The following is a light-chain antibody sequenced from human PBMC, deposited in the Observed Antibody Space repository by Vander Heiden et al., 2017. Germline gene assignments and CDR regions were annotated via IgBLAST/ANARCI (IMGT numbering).Light chain of an antibody. CDR2: KAS. V-gene: IGKV1-5*03. CDR3: QQDNSYSWT. J-gene: IGKJ1*01. CDR1: QSVSSW. Sequence: DIQMTQSPSTLSASVGDRVTITCRASQSVSSWLAWYQQKPGKAPNLLIYKASSLESGVPSRFSGSGSGTEFTLTISSLQPEDFATYYCQQDNSYSWTFGQGTKVEI.